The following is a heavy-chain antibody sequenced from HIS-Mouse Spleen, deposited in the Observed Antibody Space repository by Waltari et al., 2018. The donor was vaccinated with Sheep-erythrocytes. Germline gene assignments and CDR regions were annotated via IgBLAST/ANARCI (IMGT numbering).Heavy chain of an antibody. Sequence: EVQLVESGGGLIQPGGSLRLSCAASGFTGSSNYMSWVRQAPGKGTEWVAVILAGGSTYYADSVEGRCPISRDNSKNTLYLQMNRLRAEDTAVYYCARGAGGFVGAHDAFDIWGQGTMVTVSS. CDR3: ARGAGGFVGAHDAFDI. V-gene: IGHV3-53*01. CDR2: ILAGGST. D-gene: IGHD1-26*01. J-gene: IGHJ3*02. CDR1: GFTGSSNY.